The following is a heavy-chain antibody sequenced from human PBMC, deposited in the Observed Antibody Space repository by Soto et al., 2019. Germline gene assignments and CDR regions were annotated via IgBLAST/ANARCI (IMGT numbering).Heavy chain of an antibody. V-gene: IGHV3-30*18. CDR2: ISYDGSLK. CDR3: AKDFKVSGSYYGSLNYYYGMDV. CDR1: GFTFSSYG. Sequence: QVHLVESGGGVAQPGRSLRLSCAASGFTFSSYGMHWVRQAPGKGLEWGGIISYDGSLKYYADSVKGRFTISRDNSKSALYLQMNSLRPEDTAVYYCAKDFKVSGSYYGSLNYYYGMDVWGQGTTVIVSS. J-gene: IGHJ6*02. D-gene: IGHD3-10*01.